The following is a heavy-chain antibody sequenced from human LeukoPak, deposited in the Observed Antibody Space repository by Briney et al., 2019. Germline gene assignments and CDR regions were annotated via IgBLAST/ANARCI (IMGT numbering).Heavy chain of an antibody. Sequence: PSETLSLTCTVSGGSMSTYYWSWIRQTPGKGLEWIGYIYYSGSTNYNPSLKSRVTISVDTSKNQFSLKVNSVTAADTAVYYCARGTHSTSPIPLDYWGQGTLVTVPS. CDR2: IYYSGST. V-gene: IGHV4-59*01. CDR3: ARGTHSTSPIPLDY. CDR1: GGSMSTYY. J-gene: IGHJ4*02. D-gene: IGHD6-13*01.